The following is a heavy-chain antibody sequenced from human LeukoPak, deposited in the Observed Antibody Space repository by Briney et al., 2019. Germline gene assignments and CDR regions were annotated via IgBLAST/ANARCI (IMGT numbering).Heavy chain of an antibody. D-gene: IGHD3-16*02. CDR1: GFTFSDYT. CDR3: VREGGHDYVSGNYRPTYYFDK. CDR2: ISSSSVYI. J-gene: IGHJ4*02. Sequence: GGSLRLSCAASGFTFSDYTMNWVRQVPGKGLDWVSLISSSSVYIHYADSVKGRFTISRDNAENALYLQMNSLRAEDTAVYYCVREGGHDYVSGNYRPTYYFDKWGQGTLVTVSS. V-gene: IGHV3-21*01.